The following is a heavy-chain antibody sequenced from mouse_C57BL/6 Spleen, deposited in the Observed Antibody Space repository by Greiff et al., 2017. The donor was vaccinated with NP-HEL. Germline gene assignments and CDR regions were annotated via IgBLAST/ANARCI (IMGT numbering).Heavy chain of an antibody. D-gene: IGHD1-1*01. V-gene: IGHV1-9*01. J-gene: IGHJ4*01. CDR3: AGSVGLLRVYAMDY. CDR2: ILPGSGST. CDR1: GYTFTGYW. Sequence: VQLQHSGAELMKPGASVKLSCKATGYTFTGYWIEWVKQRPGHGLEWIGEILPGSGSTNYNEKFKGKATFTADKSSNTAYMQPSSLTTDDSAIYYCAGSVGLLRVYAMDYWGQGTSVTVSS.